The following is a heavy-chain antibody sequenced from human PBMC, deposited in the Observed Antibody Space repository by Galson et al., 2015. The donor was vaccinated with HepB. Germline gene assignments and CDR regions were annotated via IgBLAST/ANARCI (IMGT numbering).Heavy chain of an antibody. CDR3: AKVFPEKTDGWYRQALYYFDS. CDR1: GFPFSNFW. D-gene: IGHD6-19*01. J-gene: IGHJ4*02. Sequence: SLRLSCAGSGFPFSNFWMSWVRQAPGKGLEWVSAITPSGDNTYSADSMKGRFTISRDNSQNTLFLQMNGLRADDTAIYFCAKVFPEKTDGWYRQALYYFDSWGQGTRVTVSS. V-gene: IGHV3-23*01. CDR2: ITPSGDNT.